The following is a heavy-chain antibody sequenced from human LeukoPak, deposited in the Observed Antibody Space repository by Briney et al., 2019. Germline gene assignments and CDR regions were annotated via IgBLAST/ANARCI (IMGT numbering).Heavy chain of an antibody. CDR2: VIPIFCTE. D-gene: IGHD5-24*01. CDR1: GGTFRRYA. CDR3: ARDRDGYNVPPNYYYYYMDV. V-gene: IGHV1-69*05. J-gene: IGHJ6*03. Sequence: VTVSYMASGGTFRRYALSGLGQAHAQGGAWMGGVIPIFCTENYEQKFQGTVTITTDESTSTAYMELRSLRYEDTAVYYCARDRDGYNVPPNYYYYYMDVWGKGTTVTVSS.